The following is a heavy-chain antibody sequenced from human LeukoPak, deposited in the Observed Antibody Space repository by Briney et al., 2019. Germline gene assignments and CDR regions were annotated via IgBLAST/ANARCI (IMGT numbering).Heavy chain of an antibody. J-gene: IGHJ5*02. D-gene: IGHD3-10*01. CDR1: GGSLSRRDYF. CDR3: ARDKALVGFGELLAYNWFDP. V-gene: IGHV4-30-4*01. Sequence: SQTLSLTCTVSGGSLSRRDYFWSWIRQPPGKGLEWIGSIYYSGSTYYNPSLKSRVTISVDTSKNQFSLKLSSVTAADTAVYYCARDKALVGFGELLAYNWFDPGGQGTLVTVSS. CDR2: IYYSGST.